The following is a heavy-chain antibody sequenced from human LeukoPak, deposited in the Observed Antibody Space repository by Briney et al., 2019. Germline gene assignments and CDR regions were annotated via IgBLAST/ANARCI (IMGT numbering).Heavy chain of an antibody. J-gene: IGHJ6*03. V-gene: IGHV3-73*01. CDR3: TTPDIVVVPAAMPDYYYYMDV. Sequence: GGSLRLSCAAPGFTFSGSAMHWVRQASGKGLEWVGRIRSKANSYATAYAASVKGRFTISRDDSKNTAYLQMNSLKTEDTAVYYCTTPDIVVVPAAMPDYYYYMDVWGKGTTVTVSS. CDR1: GFTFSGSA. D-gene: IGHD2-2*01. CDR2: IRSKANSYAT.